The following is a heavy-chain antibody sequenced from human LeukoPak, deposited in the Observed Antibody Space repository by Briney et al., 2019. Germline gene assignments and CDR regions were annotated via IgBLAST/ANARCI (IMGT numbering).Heavy chain of an antibody. J-gene: IGHJ4*02. V-gene: IGHV4-4*07. CDR1: GGSISSYY. CDR2: IYTSGST. Sequence: PSETLSLTCTVSGGSISSYYWSWIRQPAGKGLEWIGSIYTSGSTSYNPSLKSRVTISVDKSKNQFSLKLSSVTAADTAVYYCARSQGNGSGANDYWGQGTLVTVSS. CDR3: ARSQGNGSGANDY. D-gene: IGHD3-10*01.